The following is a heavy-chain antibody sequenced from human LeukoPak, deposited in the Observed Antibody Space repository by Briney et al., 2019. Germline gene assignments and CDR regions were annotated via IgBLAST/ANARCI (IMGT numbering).Heavy chain of an antibody. CDR2: ISLRGLT. V-gene: IGHV4-4*02. CDR3: SRESGPFSPFGF. D-gene: IGHD1-26*01. J-gene: IGHJ4*02. Sequence: SGTLSLTCGVSGGSISGTNWWSWVRQPPGQGLEWIGEISLRGLTNYNPSLRSRLTMSLDESKNQVSLILTSVTAADTAVYYCSRESGPFSPFGFWGQGTLVSVHS. CDR1: GGSISGTNW.